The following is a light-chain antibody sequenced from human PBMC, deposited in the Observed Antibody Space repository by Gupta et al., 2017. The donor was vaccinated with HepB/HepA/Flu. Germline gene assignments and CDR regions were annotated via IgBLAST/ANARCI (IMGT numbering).Light chain of an antibody. CDR2: AGS. CDR1: QTIVKY. Sequence: DIQMTQSPSSLSASVGDRVTITCRASQTIVKYLNWYQQKPGKAPKLLIYAGSRVQSWVPSRFSGSGSETDFTLTSSKLQPEDFATYYLQQSYSTPTFGGGTRVEIK. J-gene: IGKJ4*01. CDR3: QQSYSTPT. V-gene: IGKV1-39*01.